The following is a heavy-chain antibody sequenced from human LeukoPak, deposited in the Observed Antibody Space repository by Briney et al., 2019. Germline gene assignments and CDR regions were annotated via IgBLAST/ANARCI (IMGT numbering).Heavy chain of an antibody. Sequence: GGSLRLSCAASGFTFSSYSMNWVRQAPGKGLEWVSSISSSSSYIYYADSVKGRFTISRDNAKNSLYLQMNSLRAEDTAVYYCARDYYDFWSGYYKGEKWDYFDYWGQGTLVTVSS. V-gene: IGHV3-21*01. CDR3: ARDYYDFWSGYYKGEKWDYFDY. D-gene: IGHD3-3*01. J-gene: IGHJ4*02. CDR1: GFTFSSYS. CDR2: ISSSSSYI.